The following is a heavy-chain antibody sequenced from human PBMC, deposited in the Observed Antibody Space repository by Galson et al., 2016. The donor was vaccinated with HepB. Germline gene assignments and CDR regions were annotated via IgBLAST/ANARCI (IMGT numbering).Heavy chain of an antibody. Sequence: SLRLSCAASGFTFSSYAMHWVRQAPGKGLEWVAVISFDGSNNFYADSVKGRFTISRDNSKNALYLQMNSLRAEDTAVYYCAREYSYGYYYFYGVDVWGQGTTVTVSS. CDR3: AREYSYGYYYFYGVDV. CDR1: GFTFSSYA. CDR2: ISFDGSNN. J-gene: IGHJ6*02. D-gene: IGHD5-18*01. V-gene: IGHV3-30-3*01.